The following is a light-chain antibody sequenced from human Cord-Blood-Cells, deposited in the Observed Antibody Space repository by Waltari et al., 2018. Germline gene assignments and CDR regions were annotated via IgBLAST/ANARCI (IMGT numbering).Light chain of an antibody. V-gene: IGLV2-14*01. CDR1: SSDVGGYNY. CDR2: EVS. J-gene: IGLJ3*02. Sequence: QSALTQPASVSGSTGQSITISCTGTSSDVGGYNYVSWYQQHPGKAPKLMIYEVSNRPSGVSNRFSGAKSVNTASLTISGLQAEDEADYYCSSYTSSSTWVFGGGTKLTVL. CDR3: SSYTSSSTWV.